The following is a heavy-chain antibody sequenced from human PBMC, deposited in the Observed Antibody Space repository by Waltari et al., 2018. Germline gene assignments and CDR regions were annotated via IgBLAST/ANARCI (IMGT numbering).Heavy chain of an antibody. V-gene: IGHV4-38-2*02. CDR2: IYHSGIT. J-gene: IGHJ2*01. D-gene: IGHD6-19*01. CDR3: VRDPTPQWQVQWWYFDL. CDR1: GYSVTSGYY. Sequence: QVQLQESGPGLVKPSETLSLICDVSGYSVTSGYYWGWIRQSPGKGLEWIGSIYHSGITYYNPSLRSRLTISVDTSKNQISLKMTSVTAADTAVYYCVRDPTPQWQVQWWYFDLWGRGTLVTVSS.